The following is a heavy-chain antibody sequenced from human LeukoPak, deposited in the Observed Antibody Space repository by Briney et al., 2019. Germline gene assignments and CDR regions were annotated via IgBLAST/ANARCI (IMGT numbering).Heavy chain of an antibody. CDR2: IYSGGPT. J-gene: IGHJ3*02. V-gene: IGHV3-53*01. D-gene: IGHD3-16*01. CDR1: GFSVSRYY. CDR3: ARDLGHYAFDI. Sequence: PGGSLRLSCAASGFSVSRYYMSWVRQAPGKGLEWVSVIYSGGPTYYGDSVNGRFTISRDDSKNTVYLQMNSLRAEDTAVYYRARDLGHYAFDIWGQGTMVTVSS.